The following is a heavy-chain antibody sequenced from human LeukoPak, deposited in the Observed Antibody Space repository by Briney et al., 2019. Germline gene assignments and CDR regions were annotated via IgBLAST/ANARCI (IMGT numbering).Heavy chain of an antibody. D-gene: IGHD5-18*01. CDR2: IYYSGST. CDR1: GGSISSYY. J-gene: IGHJ3*02. CDR3: ARGYTADAFDI. Sequence: SETLSLTCTVSGGSISSYYWSWIRQPPGKGLEWIGYIYYSGSTNYNPSLKSRVTISVDTSKNQFSLKLSSVTAADTAVYYCARGYTADAFDIWGQGTMVTVSS. V-gene: IGHV4-59*08.